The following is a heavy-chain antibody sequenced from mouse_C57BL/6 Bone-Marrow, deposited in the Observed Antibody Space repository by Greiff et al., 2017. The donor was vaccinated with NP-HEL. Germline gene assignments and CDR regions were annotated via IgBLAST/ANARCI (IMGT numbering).Heavy chain of an antibody. D-gene: IGHD1-1*01. Sequence: QVQLQQPGAELVRPGTSVKLSCKASGYTFTSYWMHWVKQRPGQGLEWIGVIDPSDSYTNYNQKFKGKATLTVDPSSNTAYMQLSSLTSEDSAVYYCARMELPITTVVAHWYFDVWGTGTTVTVSS. CDR3: ARMELPITTVVAHWYFDV. CDR2: IDPSDSYT. V-gene: IGHV1-59*01. CDR1: GYTFTSYW. J-gene: IGHJ1*03.